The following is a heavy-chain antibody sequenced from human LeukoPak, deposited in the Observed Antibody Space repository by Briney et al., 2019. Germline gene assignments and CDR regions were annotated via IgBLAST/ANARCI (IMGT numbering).Heavy chain of an antibody. Sequence: GGSLRLSCAASGFTFSSYWMHWVRQAPGKGLVWVSRINSDGSSTSYADSVKGRFTISRDNSQNTLYLHMNRLRAEDTDVYYCAKGSTVVTAGSWFEPWGEGTLVTVSS. D-gene: IGHD4-23*01. CDR1: GFTFSSYW. J-gene: IGHJ5*02. V-gene: IGHV3-74*01. CDR3: AKGSTVVTAGSWFEP. CDR2: INSDGSST.